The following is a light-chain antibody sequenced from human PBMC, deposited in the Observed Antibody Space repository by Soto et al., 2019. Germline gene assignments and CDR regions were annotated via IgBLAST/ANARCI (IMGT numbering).Light chain of an antibody. CDR2: AAS. J-gene: IGKJ3*01. Sequence: DIQMTQSPSSLSAARGDRVTITCRASQGISDFLAWYQQKPGKVPKLLIYAASTLQSGVPSRFSGSGSGTDFTLTISSLQPEDVATYYCHKYNSAPFTFGPGTKVDIK. CDR3: HKYNSAPFT. CDR1: QGISDF. V-gene: IGKV1-27*01.